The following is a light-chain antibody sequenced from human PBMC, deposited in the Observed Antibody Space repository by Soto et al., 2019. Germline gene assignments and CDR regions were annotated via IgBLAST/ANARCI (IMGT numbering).Light chain of an antibody. Sequence: DIVVTQTPLSLSVTPGQPASISCKSSQSLLHSDGKTYLYWFLQKPGQPPQLLISEVSNRFSXVXXXXXXXXXXXXXXLEISRVEAEDVGVYYCMQSTHLPWTFGQGTKVDIK. CDR1: QSLLHSDGKTY. J-gene: IGKJ1*01. V-gene: IGKV2D-29*01. CDR3: MQSTHLPWT. CDR2: EVS.